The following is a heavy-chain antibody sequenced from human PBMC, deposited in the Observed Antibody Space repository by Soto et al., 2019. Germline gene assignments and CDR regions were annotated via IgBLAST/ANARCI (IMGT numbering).Heavy chain of an antibody. D-gene: IGHD3-22*01. V-gene: IGHV4-31*03. CDR1: GGSISSGGYY. CDR2: IYYSGST. CDR3: ARDYYDSSGYYYSDY. Sequence: SETLSLTCTVSGGSISSGGYYWSWIRQHPGKGLEWIGYIYYSGSTYYNPSLKSRVTISVDTSKNQFSLKLSSVTAADTAVYYCARDYYDSSGYYYSDYWGQGTLVTVSS. J-gene: IGHJ4*02.